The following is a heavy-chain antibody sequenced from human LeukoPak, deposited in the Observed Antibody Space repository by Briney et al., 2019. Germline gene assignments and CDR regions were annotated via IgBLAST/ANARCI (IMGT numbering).Heavy chain of an antibody. J-gene: IGHJ4*02. D-gene: IGHD2-2*01. CDR2: TGSTGVST. CDR3: AKDPGVVPAHYFDY. CDR1: GFTFSGYW. Sequence: GGSLRLSCVASGFTFSGYWMSWVRQAPGKGLEWVSATGSTGVSTFYADSVKGRFTVSRDNSKNTLSLQMNSLRAEDTAVYYCAKDPGVVPAHYFDYWGQGILVTVSS. V-gene: IGHV3-23*01.